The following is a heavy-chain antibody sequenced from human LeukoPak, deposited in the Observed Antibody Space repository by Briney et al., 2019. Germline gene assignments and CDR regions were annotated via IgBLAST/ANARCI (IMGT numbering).Heavy chain of an antibody. Sequence: GGALRLSCAASGFPFSTYWMHWVRPAPGKGLVWVSRNKSDGCKSNYAELGKVRFTITSDNAKHTLDLKMNSLRAEGTGVYYCARVYWGSGWYRGAFDIWGEGAMVTVSS. V-gene: IGHV3-74*01. CDR2: NKSDGCKS. J-gene: IGHJ3*02. D-gene: IGHD6-19*01. CDR3: ARVYWGSGWYRGAFDI. CDR1: GFPFSTYW.